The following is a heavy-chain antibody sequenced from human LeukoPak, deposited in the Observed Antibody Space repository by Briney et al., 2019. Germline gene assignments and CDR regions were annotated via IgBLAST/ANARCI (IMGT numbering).Heavy chain of an antibody. Sequence: GGSLRLSCAASGFSFSSHVMHWVRQAPGKGLEWVSGISGSGGDTYYADSVKGRFTISRDNSKNTLNLQMNSLRAEDTALYYCAKDQNYESSGYYGGFDYRGQGTLVTVSS. CDR3: AKDQNYESSGYYGGFDY. V-gene: IGHV3-23*01. CDR1: GFSFSSHV. J-gene: IGHJ4*02. CDR2: ISGSGGDT. D-gene: IGHD3-22*01.